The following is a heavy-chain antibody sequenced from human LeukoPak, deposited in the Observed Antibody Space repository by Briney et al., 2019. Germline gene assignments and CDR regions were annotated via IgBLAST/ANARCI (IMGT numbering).Heavy chain of an antibody. CDR1: GYTFTIYY. J-gene: IGHJ3*02. V-gene: IGHV1-46*01. Sequence: GASVKVSCKASGYTFTIYYMHWVRQAPGQGLEWMGIINPSGGSTSYAQKFQGRVTMTRDTSTSTVYMELSSLRSEDTAVYYCARVNYYGSGSYGALDIWGRGTMVTVSS. D-gene: IGHD3-10*01. CDR2: INPSGGST. CDR3: ARVNYYGSGSYGALDI.